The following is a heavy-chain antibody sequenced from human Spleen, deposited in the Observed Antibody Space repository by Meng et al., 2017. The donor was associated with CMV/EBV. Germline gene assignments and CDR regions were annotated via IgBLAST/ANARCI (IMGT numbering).Heavy chain of an antibody. Sequence: FSFDDYAMDWVRQAPGEGLEWVAVISYDGTNKYYADSVQGRFIISRDNSKNTVFLQMNSLRAEDTAVYYCARVEVTSTSDVYYFDLWGRGTLVTVSS. D-gene: IGHD5/OR15-5a*01. V-gene: IGHV3-30*04. CDR2: ISYDGTNK. CDR3: ARVEVTSTSDVYYFDL. CDR1: FSFDDYA. J-gene: IGHJ2*01.